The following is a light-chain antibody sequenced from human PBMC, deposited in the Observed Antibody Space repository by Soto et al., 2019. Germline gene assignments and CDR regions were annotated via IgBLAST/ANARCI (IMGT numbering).Light chain of an antibody. CDR1: QSISSY. CDR3: QQSNSAPLT. V-gene: IGKV1-39*01. J-gene: IGKJ4*01. CDR2: AAS. Sequence: DIQMTQSPSSLSASVGDRVTITCRASQSISSYLNWYQQKPGKAPKLLIYAASSLQSGVPSRFSGSGSGTDFTLTIAGLQPEDSASYFCQQSNSAPLTFGGGTKVEI.